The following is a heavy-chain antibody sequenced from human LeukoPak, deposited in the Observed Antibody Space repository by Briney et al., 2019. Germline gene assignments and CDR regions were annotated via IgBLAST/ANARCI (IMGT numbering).Heavy chain of an antibody. CDR3: ARDLTYCQFDP. J-gene: IGHJ5*02. V-gene: IGHV4-38-2*02. CDR2: IDHTWST. CDR1: GYSISSGYY. Sequence: SETLSLTCTVSGYSISSGYYWGWIRQPPGKGLEWIGSIDHTWSTYYNTSLKSRVTISVDTSKNQVSLKLRAVTAPDTAVYYCARDLTYCQFDPRGQGTPVIVSS. D-gene: IGHD2-21*01.